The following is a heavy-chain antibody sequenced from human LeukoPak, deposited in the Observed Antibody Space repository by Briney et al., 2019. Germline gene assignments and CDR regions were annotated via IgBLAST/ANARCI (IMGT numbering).Heavy chain of an antibody. D-gene: IGHD1-26*01. V-gene: IGHV3-11*04. CDR1: GFTFSDYY. J-gene: IGHJ6*03. CDR2: ISDSGSDI. CDR3: ARDPYSGSYSDYYYYYMDV. Sequence: PGGSLRLSCAASGFTFSDYYMNWIRQAPGKGLEWVSYISDSGSDIYYADSVKGRFTISRDNAENSLFLQMSSLRAEDTAVYYCARDPYSGSYSDYYYYYMDVWGKGTTVTVSS.